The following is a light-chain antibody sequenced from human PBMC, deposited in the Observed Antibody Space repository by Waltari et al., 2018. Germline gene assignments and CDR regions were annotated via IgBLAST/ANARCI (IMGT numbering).Light chain of an antibody. J-gene: IGKJ1*01. Sequence: ELVMTQSPATLSVSPGERASLSCRASQGASTSLAWYQQTPGQAPRLLIYRASTRAAGIPDRFSGSGSGTEFTLTISSLQSEDSAIYYCQQYNIWPWTFGQGTKVDIK. V-gene: IGKV3-15*01. CDR1: QGASTS. CDR3: QQYNIWPWT. CDR2: RAS.